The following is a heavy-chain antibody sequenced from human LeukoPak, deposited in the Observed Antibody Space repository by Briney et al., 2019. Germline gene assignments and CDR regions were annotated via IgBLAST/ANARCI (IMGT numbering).Heavy chain of an antibody. CDR1: GGSISSYY. Sequence: PSETLSVTFTVSGGSISSYYWSWIRQPPGKGLEWIGYIYYSANTNYNPSLKSRVTISVDTSKNQFSLRLSTVTAADTAVYYCARHGTSSYYYYAMDVWGQGTMVTVSS. D-gene: IGHD1-1*01. V-gene: IGHV4-59*08. J-gene: IGHJ6*02. CDR2: IYYSANT. CDR3: ARHGTSSYYYYAMDV.